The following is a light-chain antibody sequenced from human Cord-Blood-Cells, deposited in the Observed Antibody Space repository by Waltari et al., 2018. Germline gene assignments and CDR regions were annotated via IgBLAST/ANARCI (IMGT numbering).Light chain of an antibody. CDR2: DVS. CDR3: SSYTSSSGV. J-gene: IGLJ3*02. CDR1: SSDVGGYNY. V-gene: IGLV2-14*01. Sequence: QSALTQPASVSGSPGQSITISCTGTSSDVGGYNYVSWYHQHPGKAPKLMSYDVSKRASGVSNRFSGSKTGNTASLTISGLQAEDEADYYCSSYTSSSGVFGGGTKLTVL.